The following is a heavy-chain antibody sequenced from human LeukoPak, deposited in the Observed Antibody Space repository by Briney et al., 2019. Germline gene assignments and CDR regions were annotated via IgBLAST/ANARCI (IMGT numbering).Heavy chain of an antibody. Sequence: GGSLRLSCAASGFTFSDYYMSWIRQAPGKGLEWVSYISNTGSTTHYADSVKGRFTISRDNAKNSLHLQMNSLRAEDTAVYYCARVRGSHSVDYWGQGTLVTVSS. D-gene: IGHD1-26*01. J-gene: IGHJ4*02. CDR2: ISNTGSTT. CDR3: ARVRGSHSVDY. V-gene: IGHV3-11*04. CDR1: GFTFSDYY.